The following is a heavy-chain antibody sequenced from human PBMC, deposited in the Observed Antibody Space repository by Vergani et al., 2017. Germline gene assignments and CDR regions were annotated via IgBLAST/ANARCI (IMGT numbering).Heavy chain of an antibody. CDR3: AKDMIVDDRYCQH. V-gene: IGHV3-23*01. J-gene: IGHJ1*01. D-gene: IGHD3-22*01. CDR1: GFTFSSSA. CDR2: ISGSGGST. Sequence: EVQLLESGGGLVQPGGSLRLSCAASGFTFSSSAMSWVRQAPGKGLEWVSAISGSGGSTYYADSVKGRFTISRDNSKNTLYLQMNSLRAEDTAVYYCAKDMIVDDRYCQHWGQGTLVTVSS.